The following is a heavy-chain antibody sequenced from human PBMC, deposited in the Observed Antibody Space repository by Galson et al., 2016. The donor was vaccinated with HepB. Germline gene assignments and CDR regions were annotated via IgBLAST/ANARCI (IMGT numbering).Heavy chain of an antibody. CDR1: GFTFSSYA. Sequence: SLRLSCAASGFTFSSYAMAWVRQAPGKGLEWVSSISASGTTTFYPDSVRGRFTISRDNGENMVNLQMNSLRVEDTAVYYCAKEGITVFGVVEDGVDVWGQGTTVTVSS. CDR3: AKEGITVFGVVEDGVDV. D-gene: IGHD3-3*01. CDR2: ISASGTTT. J-gene: IGHJ6*02. V-gene: IGHV3-23*01.